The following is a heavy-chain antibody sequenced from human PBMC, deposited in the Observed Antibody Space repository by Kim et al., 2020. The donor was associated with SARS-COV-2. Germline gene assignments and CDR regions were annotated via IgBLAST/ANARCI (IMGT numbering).Heavy chain of an antibody. Sequence: GGSLRLSCAASGFTFSSYWMSWVRQAPGKGLEWVANIKQDGSEKYYVDSVKGRFTISRDNAKNSLYLQMNSLRAEDTAVYYCARDGEWGPYYYYYGMDVWGQGTTVTVSS. D-gene: IGHD3-10*01. J-gene: IGHJ6*02. CDR1: GFTFSSYW. CDR3: ARDGEWGPYYYYYGMDV. V-gene: IGHV3-7*01. CDR2: IKQDGSEK.